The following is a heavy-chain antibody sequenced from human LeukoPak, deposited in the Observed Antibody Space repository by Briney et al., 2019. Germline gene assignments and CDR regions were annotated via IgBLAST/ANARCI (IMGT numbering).Heavy chain of an antibody. J-gene: IGHJ5*02. CDR1: GFTFSSYA. V-gene: IGHV3-23*01. CDR2: VTGSGDST. Sequence: HPGGSLRLSCAASGFTFSSYAMNWVRQAPGKGLEWVSGVTGSGDSTYYADSVKGRFTISRDNSKYTLYLQMNSLRDEDTAVYYCAKEPGPWGQGTLVTVSS. CDR3: AKEPGP. D-gene: IGHD1-14*01.